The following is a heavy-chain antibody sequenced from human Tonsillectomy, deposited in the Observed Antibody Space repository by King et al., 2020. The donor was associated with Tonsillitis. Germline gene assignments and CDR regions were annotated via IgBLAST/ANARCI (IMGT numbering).Heavy chain of an antibody. D-gene: IGHD3-10*01. J-gene: IGHJ5*02. CDR3: AKGGYGSGSYYNFAP. CDR2: ISYDGSNK. CDR1: GFTFSSYG. Sequence: VQLVESGGGVVQPGRSLRLSCAASGFTFSSYGMHWVRQAPGKGLEWVALISYDGSNKYYADSVKGRFTISRDNSKNTLYLQMNSLRAEDTAVYYCAKGGYGSGSYYNFAPWGLGTLVTVSS. V-gene: IGHV3-30*18.